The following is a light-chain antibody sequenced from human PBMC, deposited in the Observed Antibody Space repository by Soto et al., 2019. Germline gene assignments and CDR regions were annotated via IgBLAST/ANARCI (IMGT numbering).Light chain of an antibody. Sequence: EIVLTQSPGTLSLSPGESASLSCRASERVGSNHLAWYQQRPGRAPRLLIYDATIRPTGVPDRFSGSGSGTDFSLTITSLEPEDFAGYYCQYYGRTGTFGQGTKVEIK. CDR2: DAT. CDR3: QYYGRTGT. V-gene: IGKV3-20*01. CDR1: ERVGSNH. J-gene: IGKJ1*01.